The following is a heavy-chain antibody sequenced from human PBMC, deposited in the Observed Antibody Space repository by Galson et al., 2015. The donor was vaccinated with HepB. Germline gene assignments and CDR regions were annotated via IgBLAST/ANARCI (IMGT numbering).Heavy chain of an antibody. J-gene: IGHJ4*02. Sequence: SLRLSCAASGFTFSGSAMHWVRQASGKGLEWVGRIRSKANSYATAYAASVKGRFTISRDDSKNTLYLQMNSLKTEDTAVYYCTTDFRHGGRWGQGTLVTVSS. D-gene: IGHD3-3*01. CDR2: IRSKANSYAT. V-gene: IGHV3-73*01. CDR1: GFTFSGSA. CDR3: TTDFRHGGR.